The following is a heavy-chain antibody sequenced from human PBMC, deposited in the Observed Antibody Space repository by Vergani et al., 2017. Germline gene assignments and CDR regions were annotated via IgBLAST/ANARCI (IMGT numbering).Heavy chain of an antibody. J-gene: IGHJ4*02. V-gene: IGHV1-46*01. D-gene: IGHD6-25*01. CDR3: ARWLTSANYVDY. CDR2: INPSGGST. CDR1: GYTFTNYY. Sequence: QVQLVQSGAEVKMPGASVKVSCKASGYTFTNYYIHWVRQAPGQGLEWMGIINPSGGSTSYAQKFQGRVTMTRDTSTSTVYMELSSLRAEDTAVYYCARWLTSANYVDYWGQGTLVTVSS.